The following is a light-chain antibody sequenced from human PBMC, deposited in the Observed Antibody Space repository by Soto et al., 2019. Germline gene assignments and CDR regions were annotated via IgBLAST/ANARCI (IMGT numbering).Light chain of an antibody. J-gene: IGKJ2*01. Sequence: DIQMTQSPSSLSASIGDRVTITCRASQRISDYLNWYQQKPGKAPKLLISATSSLQSGVPSRFSGSGSGTDFTLTISSLQPEDFATYYCQQSYSTPRPFGQGTKLEIK. CDR1: QRISDY. CDR2: ATS. CDR3: QQSYSTPRP. V-gene: IGKV1-39*01.